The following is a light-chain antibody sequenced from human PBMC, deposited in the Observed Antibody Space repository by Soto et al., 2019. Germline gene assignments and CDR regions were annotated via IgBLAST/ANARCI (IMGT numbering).Light chain of an antibody. J-gene: IGKJ5*01. V-gene: IGKV3-20*01. CDR3: QQYDSSSVT. CDR2: ATS. Sequence: IILTQSPGTLSLSPGEGATLSCKASQPVISTHLAWYQQKPGQAPRLLIYATSNRATGIPDRFSGSGSGRDFTFTIDRLELEDFAVYYCQQYDSSSVTFGQGTRLDLK. CDR1: QPVISTH.